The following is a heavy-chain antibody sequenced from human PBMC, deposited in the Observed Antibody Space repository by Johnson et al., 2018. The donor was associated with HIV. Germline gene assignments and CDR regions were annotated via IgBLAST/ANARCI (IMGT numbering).Heavy chain of an antibody. CDR2: IYSGGST. V-gene: IGHV3-53*01. J-gene: IGHJ3*02. Sequence: VQLVESGGGLIQPGGSLRLSCAASGFTVSSNYMSWVRQAPGKGLEWVSVIYSGGSTYYADSVKGRFTISRDNSKNTRYLQMKSLRAEDTAVYYCARGWDYYDVSGYSFSDVFDIWGQGTMVTVSS. CDR1: GFTVSSNY. D-gene: IGHD3-22*01. CDR3: ARGWDYYDVSGYSFSDVFDI.